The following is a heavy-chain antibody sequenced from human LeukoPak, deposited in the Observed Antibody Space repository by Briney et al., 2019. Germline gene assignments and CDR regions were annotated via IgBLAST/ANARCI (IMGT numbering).Heavy chain of an antibody. J-gene: IGHJ6*03. CDR3: AKFGPIIPHNCGGDCYRPGGYYYYYMDV. CDR2: ITSDSRGI. D-gene: IGHD2-21*02. Sequence: PGGSLRLSCVASGFTYSHYGMNWVRQAPGKGLEWVSGITSDSRGIYYADSVKGRFTIYRDNSKNTLYLQMNSLRAEDTAVYYCAKFGPIIPHNCGGDCYRPGGYYYYYMDVWGKGTTVTISS. V-gene: IGHV3-23*01. CDR1: GFTYSHYG.